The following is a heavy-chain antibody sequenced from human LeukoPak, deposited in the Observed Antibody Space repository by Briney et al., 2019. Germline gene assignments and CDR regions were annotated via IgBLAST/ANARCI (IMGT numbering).Heavy chain of an antibody. J-gene: IGHJ5*02. CDR2: MNPNSGNT. CDR3: ARSSRGYSSSSPNWFDP. Sequence: ASVKVSCKASGYTFTSYDINWVRQATGQGLEWMGWMNPNSGNTGYAQKFQGRVTITRNTSISTAYMELSSLRSEDTAVYYCARSSRGYSSSSPNWFDPWGQGTLVTVSS. V-gene: IGHV1-8*01. CDR1: GYTFTSYD. D-gene: IGHD6-6*01.